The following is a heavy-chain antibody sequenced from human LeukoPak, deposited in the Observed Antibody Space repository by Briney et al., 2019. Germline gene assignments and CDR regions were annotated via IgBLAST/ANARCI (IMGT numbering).Heavy chain of an antibody. Sequence: GGSLRLSCAASGFTFSSYSMNWVRQAPGKGLEWDSSISSSSSYIYYADSVKGRFTISRDNAKNSLYLQMNSLRAEDTAVYYCARGGAGYYYYYGMDVWGQGTTVTVSS. CDR3: ARGGAGYYYYYGMDV. CDR2: ISSSSSYI. D-gene: IGHD5-12*01. J-gene: IGHJ6*02. CDR1: GFTFSSYS. V-gene: IGHV3-21*01.